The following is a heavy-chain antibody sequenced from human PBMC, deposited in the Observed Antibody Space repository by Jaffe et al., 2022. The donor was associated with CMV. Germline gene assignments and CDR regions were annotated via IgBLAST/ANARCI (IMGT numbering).Heavy chain of an antibody. Sequence: QVQLEQSGPGLVKASQTLSVTCAISGDSVSSKSAAWNWIRQSPSRGLEWLGRTFYRSKWHNEYAVSVRSRITINPDTSRNQFSLQMTSVSPEDTAVYYCARGVGSTPSYYYMDVWGKGTTVTVSS. CDR3: ARGVGSTPSYYYMDV. D-gene: IGHD1-26*01. V-gene: IGHV6-1*01. CDR2: TFYRSKWHN. J-gene: IGHJ6*03. CDR1: GDSVSSKSAA.